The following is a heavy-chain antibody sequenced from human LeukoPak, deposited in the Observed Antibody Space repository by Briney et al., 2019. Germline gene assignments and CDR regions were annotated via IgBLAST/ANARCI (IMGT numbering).Heavy chain of an antibody. CDR3: ARRGIAASFDY. Sequence: SETLSLTCTVSGGSISSYYWSWIRQPPGKGLEWIGYIYTSGSTNYNPSLKSRVTISVDTSKNQSSLKLSSVTAADTAVYYCARRGIAASFDYWGQGTLVTVSS. D-gene: IGHD6-13*01. CDR2: IYTSGST. V-gene: IGHV4-4*09. CDR1: GGSISSYY. J-gene: IGHJ4*02.